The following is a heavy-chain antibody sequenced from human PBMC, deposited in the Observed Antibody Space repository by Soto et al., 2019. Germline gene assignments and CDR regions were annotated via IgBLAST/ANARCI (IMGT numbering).Heavy chain of an antibody. Sequence: QVQLVQSGAEVKKPGASVKVSCKASGYTFTSYGISWVRQAPGQGLEWMGWISAYNGNTNYAQKLQGRVTMTTDTATGTAYMELRGLRSDDTAVYYCARGPYCGGDCYSDLPDDYWGQGTLVTVSS. J-gene: IGHJ4*02. CDR2: ISAYNGNT. CDR1: GYTFTSYG. V-gene: IGHV1-18*01. D-gene: IGHD2-21*02. CDR3: ARGPYCGGDCYSDLPDDY.